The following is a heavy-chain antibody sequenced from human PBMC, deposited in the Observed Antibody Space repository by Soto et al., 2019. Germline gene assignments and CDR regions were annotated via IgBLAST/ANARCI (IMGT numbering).Heavy chain of an antibody. J-gene: IGHJ3*02. CDR3: TTMIVVVNDAFDI. D-gene: IGHD3-22*01. Sequence: GGSLRLSCAASGFTFSNAWMSWVRQAPGKGLEWVGRIKGKTDGGTTDYAAPVKGRFTISRDDSKNTLYLQMDSLKTEDTAVYYCTTMIVVVNDAFDIWGQGTMVTVSS. CDR2: IKGKTDGGTT. V-gene: IGHV3-15*01. CDR1: GFTFSNAW.